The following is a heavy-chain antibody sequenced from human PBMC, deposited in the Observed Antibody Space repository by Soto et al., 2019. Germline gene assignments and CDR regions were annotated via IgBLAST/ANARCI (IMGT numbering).Heavy chain of an antibody. D-gene: IGHD3-16*01. V-gene: IGHV3-15*07. CDR2: IKSKTDGGTT. CDR3: ATDPGGVTPCY. CDR1: SVSNAW. J-gene: IGHJ4*02. Sequence: SVSNAWMNWVRQAPGKGLEWVGRIKSKTDGGTTDYAAPVKGRFTISRDDSKNTLYLQMNSLTTEDTAVYYCATDPGGVTPCYWGQGTLVTVSS.